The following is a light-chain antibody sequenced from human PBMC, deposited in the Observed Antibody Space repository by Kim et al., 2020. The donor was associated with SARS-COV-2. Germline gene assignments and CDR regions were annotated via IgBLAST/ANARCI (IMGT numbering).Light chain of an antibody. CDR1: SSNIGNNA. CDR3: AAWDDSLNVGLV. Sequence: QSVLTQPPSVSEAPRQRVTISCSGSSSNIGNNAVNWYQQLPGKAPKLLIYYDDLLPSGVSDRFSGSKSGTSASLAISGLQSEDEADYYCAAWDDSLNVGLVCGGGTQLTVL. V-gene: IGLV1-36*01. CDR2: YDD. J-gene: IGLJ2*01.